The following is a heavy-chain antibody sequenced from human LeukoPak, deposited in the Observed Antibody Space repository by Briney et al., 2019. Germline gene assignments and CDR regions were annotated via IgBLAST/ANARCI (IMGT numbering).Heavy chain of an antibody. J-gene: IGHJ5*02. CDR2: ISAYNGNT. CDR3: ARGPKLLWFGELSRVALGWFDP. CDR1: GYTFTSYG. V-gene: IGHV1-18*01. Sequence: ASVKVPCKASGYTFTSYGISWVRQAPGQGLEWMGWISAYNGNTNYAQKLQGRVTMTTDTSTSTAYMELRSLRSDDTAVYYCARGPKLLWFGELSRVALGWFDPWGQGTLVTVSS. D-gene: IGHD3-10*01.